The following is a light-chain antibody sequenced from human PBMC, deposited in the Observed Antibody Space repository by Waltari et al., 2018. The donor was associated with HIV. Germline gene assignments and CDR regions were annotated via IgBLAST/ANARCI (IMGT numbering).Light chain of an antibody. V-gene: IGKV3-15*01. CDR1: QSVSSN. Sequence: ELVMTQSPATLSVSPGERATLPCRASQSVSSNLAWYQQKPGQAPRLLIYGASTRATGIPARFSGSGSGTQFTLTISRLQSEDFAVYYCQQYNNWPPERTFGQGTKVEIK. CDR2: GAS. CDR3: QQYNNWPPERT. J-gene: IGKJ1*01.